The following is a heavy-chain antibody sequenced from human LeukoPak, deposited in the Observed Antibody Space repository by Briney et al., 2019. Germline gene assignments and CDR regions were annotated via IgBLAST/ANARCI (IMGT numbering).Heavy chain of an antibody. V-gene: IGHV7-4-1*02. Sequence: GASVKVSCKASGYTFTSYAMNWVRQAPGQGLEWMGWINTNTGNPTYAQGFTGRFVFSLDTSVSTAYLQISSLKAEDTAVYYCARGVPRFVVVPAAHLDYWGQGTLVTVSS. CDR2: INTNTGNP. D-gene: IGHD2-2*01. CDR3: ARGVPRFVVVPAAHLDY. J-gene: IGHJ4*02. CDR1: GYTFTSYA.